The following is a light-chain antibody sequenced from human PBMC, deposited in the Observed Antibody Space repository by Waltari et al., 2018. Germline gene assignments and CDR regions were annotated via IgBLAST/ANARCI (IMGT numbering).Light chain of an antibody. CDR2: RNS. Sequence: QSVLTQPPSASGTPGQRVTISCSGSSSNLASNFVYWPQQLPGTAPNPLIFRNSQAPPGVPARFPGTKSATSASRSISGLRSEDEGDYYCSSWDDTLSGHVVFGGGTKLTVL. CDR3: SSWDDTLSGHVV. V-gene: IGLV1-47*01. J-gene: IGLJ2*01. CDR1: SSNLASNF.